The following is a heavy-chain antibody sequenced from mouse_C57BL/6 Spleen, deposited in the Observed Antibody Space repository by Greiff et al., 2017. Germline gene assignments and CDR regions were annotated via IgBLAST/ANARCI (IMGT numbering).Heavy chain of an antibody. Sequence: EVKVVESGGGLVQPGGSMKLSCVASGFTFSNYWMNWVRQSPEKGLEWVAQIRLKSDNYATHYAESVKGRFTISRDDSKSSVYLQMNNLRAEDTGIYYCTGHWDVAYWGQGTLVTVSA. CDR2: IRLKSDNYAT. J-gene: IGHJ3*01. CDR1: GFTFSNYW. CDR3: TGHWDVAY. V-gene: IGHV6-3*01. D-gene: IGHD4-1*01.